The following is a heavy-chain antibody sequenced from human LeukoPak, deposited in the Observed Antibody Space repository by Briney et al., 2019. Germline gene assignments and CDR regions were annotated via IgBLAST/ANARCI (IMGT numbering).Heavy chain of an antibody. CDR3: AKDAAGTTTGFDY. J-gene: IGHJ4*02. CDR2: IYYSGST. V-gene: IGHV4-39*07. D-gene: IGHD1-14*01. CDR1: GGSISSSSYY. Sequence: SETLSLTCTVSGGSISSSSYYWGWIRQPPGKGLEWIGTIYYSGSTYYNPSLKSRVTISVDTSLNQFSLKLSSVTAADTAVYYCAKDAAGTTTGFDYWGQGTLVTVSS.